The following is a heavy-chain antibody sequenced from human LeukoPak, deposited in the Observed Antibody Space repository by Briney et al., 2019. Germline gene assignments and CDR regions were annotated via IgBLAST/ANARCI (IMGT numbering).Heavy chain of an antibody. V-gene: IGHV4-4*07. CDR2: IHTSGSI. Sequence: SETLSLTCTVSGDSIISNYWSWIRQPAGKGLEWIGRIHTSGSISYSPSLRSRLTLSVDTSNNHFSLQLTSVTAADTAVYYCARAQREHSAYERFDPWGQGILVTVSS. J-gene: IGHJ5*02. CDR3: ARAQREHSAYERFDP. CDR1: GDSIISNY. D-gene: IGHD5-12*01.